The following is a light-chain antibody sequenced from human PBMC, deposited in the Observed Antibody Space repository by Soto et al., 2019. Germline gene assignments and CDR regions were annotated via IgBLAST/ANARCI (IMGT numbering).Light chain of an antibody. CDR2: EGS. Sequence: QSVLTQPASVSGSPGQSITISCTGTSSEVGSYNLVSWYQQHPGKAPKLMIYEGSKRPSGVSNRFSGSKSGNTASLTISGLQAEDEADYYCCSYAGSSPYVVFGGGTKLTVL. J-gene: IGLJ2*01. CDR3: CSYAGSSPYVV. V-gene: IGLV2-23*01. CDR1: SSEVGSYNL.